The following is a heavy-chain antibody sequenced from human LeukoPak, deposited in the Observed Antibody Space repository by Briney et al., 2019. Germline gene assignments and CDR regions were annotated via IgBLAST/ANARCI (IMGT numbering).Heavy chain of an antibody. V-gene: IGHV3-21*01. CDR2: ISSSTSYI. CDR1: GFTFSSYN. J-gene: IGHJ6*03. D-gene: IGHD3-16*02. Sequence: GGSLRLSCAASGFTFSSYNMNWVRQAPGNGLEWVSSISSSTSYIYYADSVKGRFTISRDNAKNSLYLQMNSLRAEDTAVYYCARDLLGYNYHYMDVWGKGTTVTVSS. CDR3: ARDLLGYNYHYMDV.